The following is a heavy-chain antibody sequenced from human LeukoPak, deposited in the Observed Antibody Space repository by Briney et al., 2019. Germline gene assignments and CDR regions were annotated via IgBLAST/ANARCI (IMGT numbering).Heavy chain of an antibody. Sequence: SVKVSCKASGGTFSSYAISWVRQAPGQGLEWMGGIIPIFGTANYAQKFQGRVTITADESTSTAYMELSSLRSEDTAVYYCARERIVPLYYYYYGMDVWGQGTTVTVSS. D-gene: IGHD3-22*01. J-gene: IGHJ6*02. CDR2: IIPIFGTA. CDR3: ARERIVPLYYYYYGMDV. CDR1: GGTFSSYA. V-gene: IGHV1-69*13.